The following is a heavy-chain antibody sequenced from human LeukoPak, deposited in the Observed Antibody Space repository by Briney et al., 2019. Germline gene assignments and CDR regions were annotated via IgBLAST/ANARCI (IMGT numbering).Heavy chain of an antibody. Sequence: PSETLSLTCTVSGGSMSSGTNYWGWVRQPPGKGLEWFGTIFYDGTTYYNPSLKSRVTISVDPSKNQFSLKLTSVTAADTAVYYCARAGDYFYYMDVWGKGTTVTVSS. D-gene: IGHD3-10*01. CDR1: GGSMSSGTNY. J-gene: IGHJ6*03. CDR2: IFYDGTT. CDR3: ARAGDYFYYMDV. V-gene: IGHV4-39*07.